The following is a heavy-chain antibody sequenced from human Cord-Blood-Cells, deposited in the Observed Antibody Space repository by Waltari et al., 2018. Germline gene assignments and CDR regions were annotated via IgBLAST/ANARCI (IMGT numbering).Heavy chain of an antibody. CDR1: GYTFTGYY. J-gene: IGHJ3*02. V-gene: IGHV1-2*04. CDR2: INPNSGGT. Sequence: QVQLVQSGAEVKKPGASVKVSCKASGYTFTGYYMHWVRQAPGQGLEWMGWINPNSGGTNYAQKFQGWVTMTRDTSISTAYMELSRLRSDDTAVYYCARTPMVRGVMGSAFDIWGQGTMVTVAS. CDR3: ARTPMVRGVMGSAFDI. D-gene: IGHD3-10*01.